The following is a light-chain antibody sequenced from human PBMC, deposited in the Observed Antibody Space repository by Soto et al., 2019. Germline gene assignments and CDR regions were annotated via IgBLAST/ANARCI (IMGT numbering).Light chain of an antibody. Sequence: DIQMTQSPSSLSASVGDRVTITCRASQGIGNYLAWYQQKPGKVPKLLIYAASTLQSGVPSRFSGSGSGTDFNLTISSLQPEDVATYYCQKYSSALRTFGQGTKVEIK. CDR1: QGIGNY. J-gene: IGKJ1*01. CDR2: AAS. V-gene: IGKV1-27*01. CDR3: QKYSSALRT.